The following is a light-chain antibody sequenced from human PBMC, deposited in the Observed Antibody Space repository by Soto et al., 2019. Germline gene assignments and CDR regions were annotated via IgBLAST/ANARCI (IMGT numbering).Light chain of an antibody. CDR3: QEYNSDSAT. CDR2: TAS. Sequence: DIQMTQSPSTLSASVGDRLTITCRASQSISTWLAWYQQKPGKAPTRLIYTASSLESGVPSRFSGSGSGTEFTLTISSRQPDDFATYYCQEYNSDSATVGPGTKVDIK. CDR1: QSISTW. V-gene: IGKV1-5*03. J-gene: IGKJ3*01.